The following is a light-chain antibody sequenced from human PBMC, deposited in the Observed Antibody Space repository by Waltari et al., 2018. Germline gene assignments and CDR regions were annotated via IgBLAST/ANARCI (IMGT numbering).Light chain of an antibody. CDR1: PRDVGGYTL. J-gene: IGLJ1*01. CDR3: CSYAGRGTYV. CDR2: EVF. V-gene: IGLV2-23*02. Sequence: QSALTQPAPVSGPPGQSITISCSGTPRDVGGYTLFSWYQQHPGEAPKLLICEVFKRPPDTSSRFSGAKSGSTASLTISGLQPEDEADYYCCSYAGRGTYVFGSGTKVTVL.